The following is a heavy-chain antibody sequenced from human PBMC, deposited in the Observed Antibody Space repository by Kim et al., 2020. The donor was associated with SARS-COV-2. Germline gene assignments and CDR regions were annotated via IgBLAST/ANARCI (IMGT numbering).Heavy chain of an antibody. Sequence: GGSLRLSCAASGFTFSSYRMNWVRQAPGKGLEWVSFISSSSSTIYYTDSVKDRFTISRDNAKNSLYLQMNSLRAEDTAVYYCARDDYGGYNFDYRGQGTLVTVSS. CDR2: ISSSSSTI. J-gene: IGHJ4*02. V-gene: IGHV3-48*04. D-gene: IGHD4-17*01. CDR3: ARDDYGGYNFDY. CDR1: GFTFSSYR.